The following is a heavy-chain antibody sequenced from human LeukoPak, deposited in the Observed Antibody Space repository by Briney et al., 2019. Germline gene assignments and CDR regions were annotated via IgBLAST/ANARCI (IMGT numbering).Heavy chain of an antibody. CDR3: TTDPYEKQDY. D-gene: IGHD1/OR15-1a*01. CDR1: GFTVSSNY. V-gene: IGHV3-15*01. Sequence: GGALRLSCAASGFTVSSNYMSWVRPAPGKGRKWVGRIKSKTDGGTTDYAAPVKGRFTISRDDSKNTLYLQMKSLKTEDTAVYYCTTDPYEKQDYWGQGTLVTVSS. J-gene: IGHJ4*02. CDR2: IKSKTDGGTT.